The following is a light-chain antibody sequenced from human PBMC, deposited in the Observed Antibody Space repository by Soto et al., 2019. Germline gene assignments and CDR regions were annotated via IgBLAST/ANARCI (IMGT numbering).Light chain of an antibody. CDR1: QDISSY. Sequence: IQLTQSPSSLSASVGDRVTITCRASQDISSYLGWYQQKPGKAPKLLIYAASTLQSGVPSRFSGSGSRTDFTLTINRLQPEDFATYFCQQLNNYPSTFGGGTKVEIK. CDR2: AAS. CDR3: QQLNNYPST. V-gene: IGKV1-9*01. J-gene: IGKJ4*01.